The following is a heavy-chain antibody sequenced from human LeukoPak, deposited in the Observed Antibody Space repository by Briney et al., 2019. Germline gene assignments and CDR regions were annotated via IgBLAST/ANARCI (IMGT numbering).Heavy chain of an antibody. J-gene: IGHJ1*01. CDR1: GHSIANSYY. CDR2: IHHSGSIFESGST. D-gene: IGHD6-25*01. CDR3: AKSASSGFFSD. Sequence: SETLSLTCTVSGHSIANSYYWCWIRQSPGKGLDWIWSIHHSGSIFESGSTHYIPSLRSRVTVSADPAKTQFSLTLRSVTAADTAVYFCAKSASSGFFSDWGQGTLVTVSS. V-gene: IGHV4-59*04.